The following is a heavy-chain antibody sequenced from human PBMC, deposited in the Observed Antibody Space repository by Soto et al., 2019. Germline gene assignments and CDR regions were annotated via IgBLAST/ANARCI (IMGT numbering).Heavy chain of an antibody. CDR2: ISGSGATT. V-gene: IGHV3-23*01. D-gene: IGHD6-19*01. CDR3: ARDGKVAGTSGYYYYGMDV. CDR1: GVRFSSYA. J-gene: IGHJ6*02. Sequence: GGSLRLSCAASGVRFSSYALSWVRQAPGKGLEWLSVISGSGATTFSADSVKGRFTFSKDSSMNSFYLQMNSLRAEDTAVYYCARDGKVAGTSGYYYYGMDVWGQGTTVTVSS.